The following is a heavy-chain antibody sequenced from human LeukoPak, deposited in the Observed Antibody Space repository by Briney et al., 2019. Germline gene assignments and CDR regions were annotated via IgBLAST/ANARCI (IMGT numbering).Heavy chain of an antibody. J-gene: IGHJ4*02. CDR1: GGSISSGSYY. CDR3: ARDGDYGGFDY. V-gene: IGHV4-61*02. D-gene: IGHD4-17*01. Sequence: SETLSLTCTVSGGSISSGSYYWSWIRQPAGKGLEWIGRIYTSGSTNYNPSLKSRVTISVDTSKNQFSLKLSSVTAADTAVYYCARDGDYGGFDYWGQGTLVTVPS. CDR2: IYTSGST.